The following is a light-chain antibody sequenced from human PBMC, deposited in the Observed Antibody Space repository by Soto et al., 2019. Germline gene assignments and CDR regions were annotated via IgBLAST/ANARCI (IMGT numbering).Light chain of an antibody. CDR1: QSVSSY. Sequence: EIVLTQSPATLSLSPGERATLSCRASQSVSSYLAWYQQKPGQAPRLLIYDASNRATGIPARFSGSGSGTDFTRTSSSLEPEEFAVYYCQQRSNGPPITFGQGTRLEIK. V-gene: IGKV3-11*01. J-gene: IGKJ5*01. CDR3: QQRSNGPPIT. CDR2: DAS.